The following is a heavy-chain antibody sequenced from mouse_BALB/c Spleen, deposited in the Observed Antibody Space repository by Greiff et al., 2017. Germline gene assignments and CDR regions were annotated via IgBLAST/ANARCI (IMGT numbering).Heavy chain of an antibody. D-gene: IGHD1-1*02. CDR2: IWGDGST. V-gene: IGHV2-6-7*01. J-gene: IGHJ3*01. Sequence: QVQLKESGPGLVAPSQSLSITCTVSGFSLTGYGVNWVRQPPGKGLEWLGMIWGDGSTDYNSALKSRLSISKDNSKSQVFLKMNSLQTDDTARYYCARGGGNYWFAYWGQGTLVTVSA. CDR1: GFSLTGYG. CDR3: ARGGGNYWFAY.